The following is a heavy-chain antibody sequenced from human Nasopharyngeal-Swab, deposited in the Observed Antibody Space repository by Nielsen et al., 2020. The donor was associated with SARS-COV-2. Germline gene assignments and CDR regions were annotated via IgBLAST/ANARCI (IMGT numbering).Heavy chain of an antibody. D-gene: IGHD1-7*01. J-gene: IGHJ6*02. CDR1: GYTFTSYA. CDR2: INTNTGNP. Sequence: ASVKVSCKASGYTFTSYAMNWVRQAPRQGLEWMGWINTNTGNPTYAQGFTGRFVFSLDTSVSTAYLQISSLKAEDTAVYYCARTRNWNSVGSVYYYYGMDVWGQGTTVTVSS. V-gene: IGHV7-4-1*02. CDR3: ARTRNWNSVGSVYYYYGMDV.